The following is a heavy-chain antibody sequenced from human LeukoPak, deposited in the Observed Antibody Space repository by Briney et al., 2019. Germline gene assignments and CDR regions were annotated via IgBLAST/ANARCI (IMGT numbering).Heavy chain of an antibody. CDR2: ISSSSYI. V-gene: IGHV3-21*01. CDR1: GFTFSSYS. J-gene: IGHJ4*02. CDR3: ARDQGYCSGGSCYPGY. Sequence: GGSLRLSCAASGFTFSSYSMNWVRQAPGKGLEWVSSISSSSYIYYADSVKGRFTISRDNAKNSLYLQMNSLRAEDTAVYYCARDQGYCSGGSCYPGYWGQGTLVTVSS. D-gene: IGHD2-15*01.